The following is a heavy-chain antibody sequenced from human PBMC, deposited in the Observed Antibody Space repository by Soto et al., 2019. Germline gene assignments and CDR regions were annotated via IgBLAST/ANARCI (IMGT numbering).Heavy chain of an antibody. CDR2: IHYSGSI. V-gene: IGHV4-30-4*08. J-gene: IGHJ6*02. CDR3: AREDDGGDRDYYGLDV. D-gene: IGHD2-21*02. Sequence: PSETLSLTCTVSGGSISYEYYHWTLIRQSPGKGLEWIGYIHYSGSIIYNPSFKSRVTISVDTSKNQLSLQLSSVTAADTAVYFCAREDDGGDRDYYGLDVWGQGTTVTVSS. CDR1: GGSISYEYYH.